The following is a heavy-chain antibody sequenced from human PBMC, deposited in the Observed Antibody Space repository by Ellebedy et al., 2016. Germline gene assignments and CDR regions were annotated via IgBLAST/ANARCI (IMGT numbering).Heavy chain of an antibody. J-gene: IGHJ5*02. V-gene: IGHV4-59*12. CDR1: GGSISSYY. D-gene: IGHD6-13*01. CDR3: ARGYSSSWTRNWFDP. CDR2: IYYSGST. Sequence: SETLSLTXTVSGGSISSYYWSWIRQPPGKGLEWIGYIYYSGSTNYNPSLKSRVTISVDTSKNQFSLKLSSVTAADTAVYYCARGYSSSWTRNWFDPWGQGTLVTVSS.